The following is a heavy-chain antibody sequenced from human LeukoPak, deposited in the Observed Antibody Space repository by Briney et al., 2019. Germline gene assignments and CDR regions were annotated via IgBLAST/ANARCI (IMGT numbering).Heavy chain of an antibody. Sequence: PGGSLRLSCAASGFTFSSYAMSWVRQAPGKGLEWVSAISGSGGSTNYADSVKGRFTISRDNSRNTLYLQMNSLRAEDTAVYYCAKDRGENSGSHANWGQGTLVTVSS. V-gene: IGHV3-23*01. J-gene: IGHJ4*02. CDR3: AKDRGENSGSHAN. D-gene: IGHD1-26*01. CDR2: ISGSGGST. CDR1: GFTFSSYA.